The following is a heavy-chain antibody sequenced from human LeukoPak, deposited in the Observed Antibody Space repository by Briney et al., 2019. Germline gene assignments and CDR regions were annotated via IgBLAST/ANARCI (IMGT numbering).Heavy chain of an antibody. D-gene: IGHD3-10*02. CDR1: GGSVSSGSYY. CDR2: ISYSGST. Sequence: SETLSLTCTVSGGSVSSGSYYWIWIRQPPGKGLEWIGYISYSGSTNYNPSLKSRVTISVDTSKNQFSLKLSSVTAADTAVYYCARAEVVRGVIIKSGSWGQGTLVTVSS. CDR3: ARAEVVRGVIIKSGS. J-gene: IGHJ5*02. V-gene: IGHV4-61*01.